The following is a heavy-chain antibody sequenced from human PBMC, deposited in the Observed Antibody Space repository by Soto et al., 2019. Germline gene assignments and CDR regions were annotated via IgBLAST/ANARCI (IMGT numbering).Heavy chain of an antibody. D-gene: IGHD1-1*01. J-gene: IGHJ3*02. CDR3: ARSGAGTTVVVMGGFPAAFDI. CDR2: IYPGDSDT. V-gene: IGHV5-51*01. Sequence: GESLKISCKGSGYSFTSYWIGWVRQMPGKGLEWMGIIYPGDSDTRYSPSFQGQVTISADKSISTAYLQWSSLKASDTAMYYCARSGAGTTVVVMGGFPAAFDIWGQGTMGAVAS. CDR1: GYSFTSYW.